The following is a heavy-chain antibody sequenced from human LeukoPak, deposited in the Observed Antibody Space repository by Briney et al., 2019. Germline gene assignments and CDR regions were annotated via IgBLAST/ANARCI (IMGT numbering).Heavy chain of an antibody. CDR1: GFTFSSYA. V-gene: IGHV3-30*04. CDR2: ISSNGGRK. CDR3: ARQEARDYYYEGLDY. Sequence: GRSLRLSCAASGFTFSSYAIHWVRQAPGKGLEWVALISSNGGRKDYADSVKGRFTIDRDNSKNTVYLQMNSLRPDDTAIYFCARQEARDYYYEGLDYWGQGNLVTVSS. D-gene: IGHD3-22*01. J-gene: IGHJ4*02.